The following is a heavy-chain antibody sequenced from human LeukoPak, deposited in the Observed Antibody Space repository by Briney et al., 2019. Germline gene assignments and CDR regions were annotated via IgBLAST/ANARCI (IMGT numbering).Heavy chain of an antibody. CDR2: INHSGST. Sequence: SETLSLTCAVYGGSFSGYYWSWIRQPPGKGLEWIGEINHSGSTNYNPSLKSRVTISVDTPKNQFSLKLSSVTAADTAVYYCARVDPANWFDPWGQGTLVTVSS. J-gene: IGHJ5*02. D-gene: IGHD5-18*01. CDR3: ARVDPANWFDP. V-gene: IGHV4-34*01. CDR1: GGSFSGYY.